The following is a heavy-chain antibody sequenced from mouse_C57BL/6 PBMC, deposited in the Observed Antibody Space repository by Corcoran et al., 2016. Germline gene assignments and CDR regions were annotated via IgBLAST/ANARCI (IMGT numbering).Heavy chain of an antibody. J-gene: IGHJ1*03. CDR1: GCTFTDYN. D-gene: IGHD1-1*01. Sequence: EVQLQQSGPELVKPWASVKIPCKASGCTFTDYNMDWVKQSHGKSLEWIGDINPNNGGTIYNQKFKGKATLTVDKSSSTAYMELRSLTSEDTAVYYCARTTVVATPWYFDVWGTGTTVTVAS. V-gene: IGHV1-18*01. CDR2: INPNNGGT. CDR3: ARTTVVATPWYFDV.